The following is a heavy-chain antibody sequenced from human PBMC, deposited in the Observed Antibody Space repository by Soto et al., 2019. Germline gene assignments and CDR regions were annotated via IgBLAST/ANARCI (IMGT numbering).Heavy chain of an antibody. CDR3: ARGGRGSSSWYAVDYFDY. V-gene: IGHV1-3*01. CDR1: GYTFTSYA. Sequence: QVPLVQSGAEVKKPGASVKVSCKASGYTFTSYAMHWVRQAPGQRLEWMGWINAGNGNTKYSQKFQGRVTITRDTSASTAYMELSSLRSEDTAVYYCARGGRGSSSWYAVDYFDYWGQGTLVTVSS. J-gene: IGHJ4*02. D-gene: IGHD6-13*01. CDR2: INAGNGNT.